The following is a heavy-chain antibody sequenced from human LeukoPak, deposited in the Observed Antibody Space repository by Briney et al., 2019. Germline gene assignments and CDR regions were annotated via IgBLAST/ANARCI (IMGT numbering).Heavy chain of an antibody. Sequence: PSQTLSLTCTVSGGSISSGSYYWSWIQQPPGRGLEWIGYIYYSGSTNYNPSLKSRVTISVDTSKNQFSLKLSSVTAADTAVYYCARGKDYSNVWGLDYYYYMDVWGKGTTVTVSS. CDR2: IYYSGST. D-gene: IGHD4-11*01. CDR1: GGSISSGSYY. CDR3: ARGKDYSNVWGLDYYYYMDV. J-gene: IGHJ6*03. V-gene: IGHV4-61*01.